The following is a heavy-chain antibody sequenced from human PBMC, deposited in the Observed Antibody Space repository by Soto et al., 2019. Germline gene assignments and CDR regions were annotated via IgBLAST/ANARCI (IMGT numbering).Heavy chain of an antibody. CDR2: INHSGST. CDR3: ARVVDTAMVIDY. J-gene: IGHJ4*02. Sequence: SETLSLTCAVYGGSFSGYYWSWIRQPPGKGLEWIGEINHSGSTNYNPSLRSRVTISVDTSKNQFSLKLSSVTAADTAVYYCARVVDTAMVIDYWGQGTLVTVSS. D-gene: IGHD5-18*01. V-gene: IGHV4-34*01. CDR1: GGSFSGYY.